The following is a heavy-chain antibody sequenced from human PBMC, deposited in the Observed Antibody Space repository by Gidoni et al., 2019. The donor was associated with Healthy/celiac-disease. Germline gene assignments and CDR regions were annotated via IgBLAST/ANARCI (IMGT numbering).Heavy chain of an antibody. J-gene: IGHJ4*02. D-gene: IGHD3-22*01. V-gene: IGHV3-23*01. Sequence: EVQLLVSGGGLVQPGGSLRLSCAASGFTFSSYAMSWVRQAPGKGLVWVSAISGSGGSTYYADSVKGRFTISRDNSKNTLYLQMNSLRAEDTAVYYCATSERITMIVVVKNYRHPFDYWGQGTLVTVSS. CDR2: ISGSGGST. CDR3: ATSERITMIVVVKNYRHPFDY. CDR1: GFTFSSYA.